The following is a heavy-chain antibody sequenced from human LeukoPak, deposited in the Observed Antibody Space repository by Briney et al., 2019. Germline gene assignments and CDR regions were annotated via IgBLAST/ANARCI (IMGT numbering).Heavy chain of an antibody. Sequence: PGASVKVSCKAPGYTFTGYYMHWVRQAPGQGLEWMGWINPNSGGTNYAQKFQGGVTMTRDTSISTAYMELSRLRSDDTAVYYCARAIVEMATIGGYYFDYWGQGTLVTVSS. D-gene: IGHD5-24*01. CDR3: ARAIVEMATIGGYYFDY. CDR1: GYTFTGYY. CDR2: INPNSGGT. V-gene: IGHV1-2*02. J-gene: IGHJ4*02.